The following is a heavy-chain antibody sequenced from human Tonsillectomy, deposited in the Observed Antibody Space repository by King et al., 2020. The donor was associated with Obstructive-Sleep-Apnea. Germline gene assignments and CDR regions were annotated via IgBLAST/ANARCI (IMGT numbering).Heavy chain of an antibody. CDR1: GFTFSDHY. Sequence: VQLVESGGGLVQPGGSLRLSCAASGFTFSDHYMDWVRQAPGKGLEWVGRTRNEANSYTTEYAASVKGRFTISRDDSKNSLYLQMNSLKTEDTAVYYCARANSGWYKGAFHIWGQGTMVTVSS. J-gene: IGHJ3*02. V-gene: IGHV3-72*01. CDR3: ARANSGWYKGAFHI. D-gene: IGHD6-19*01. CDR2: TRNEANSYTT.